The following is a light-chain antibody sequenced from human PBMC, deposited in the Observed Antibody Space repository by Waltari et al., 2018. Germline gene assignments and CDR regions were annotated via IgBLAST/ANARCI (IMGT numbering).Light chain of an antibody. J-gene: IGKJ1*01. Sequence: IQLTQSPSSLSASVGDRVTITCRASQGTSSYLAWYQQKPGKAPKLLIYAASTLQSGVPSRFSCSGSGTDFTLTISSLQPEDFATYYCQQLNSYPPWTFGQGTKVEIK. CDR1: QGTSSY. CDR3: QQLNSYPPWT. CDR2: AAS. V-gene: IGKV1-9*01.